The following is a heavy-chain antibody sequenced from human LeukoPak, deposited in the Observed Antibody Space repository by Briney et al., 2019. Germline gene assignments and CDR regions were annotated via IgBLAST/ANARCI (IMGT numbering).Heavy chain of an antibody. CDR2: TSGSGGST. CDR1: GFTFSSYA. V-gene: IGHV3-23*01. J-gene: IGHJ4*02. D-gene: IGHD6-19*01. CDR3: AKDGLGGGLSSIAVAGGFDY. Sequence: GGSLRLSCAASGFTFSSYAMSWVRQAPGKGLEWVSATSGSGGSTYYADSVKGRFTISRDNSKNTLYLQMNSLRAEDTAVYYCAKDGLGGGLSSIAVAGGFDYWGQGTLVTVSS.